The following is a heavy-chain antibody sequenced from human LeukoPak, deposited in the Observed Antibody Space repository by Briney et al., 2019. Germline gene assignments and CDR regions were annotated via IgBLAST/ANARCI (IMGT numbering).Heavy chain of an antibody. Sequence: ASVKVSCKASGYTFTGYYMHWVRQAPGQGLEWLGWINPNSGGTNYAQKFQGRITMTRDTSITTAYMELSSLTSDDTAVYYCARLDITIIPSWGQGTLVTVSS. CDR1: GYTFTGYY. V-gene: IGHV1-2*02. J-gene: IGHJ5*02. CDR2: INPNSGGT. D-gene: IGHD3-22*01. CDR3: ARLDITIIPS.